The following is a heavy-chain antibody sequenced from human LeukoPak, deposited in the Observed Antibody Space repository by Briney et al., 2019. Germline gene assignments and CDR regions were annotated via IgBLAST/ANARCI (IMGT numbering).Heavy chain of an antibody. CDR2: IRSKANSYAT. D-gene: IGHD6-13*01. Sequence: GGSLRLSCAASGFTFSGSAMHWVRQASGKGLEWVGRIRSKANSYATAYAASVKGRFTISRDNSKNTLYLQMNSLRIEDTAVYYCAKGGEVSSWYKRLKLYFDYWGQGTLVTVSS. J-gene: IGHJ4*02. V-gene: IGHV3-73*01. CDR3: AKGGEVSSWYKRLKLYFDY. CDR1: GFTFSGSA.